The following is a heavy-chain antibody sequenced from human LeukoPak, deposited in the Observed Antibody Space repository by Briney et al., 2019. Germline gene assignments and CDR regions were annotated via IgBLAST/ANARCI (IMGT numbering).Heavy chain of an antibody. Sequence: SETLSLTCTVSGGSISSYYWSWIRQPPGKGLEWIGYIYYSGSTNYNPSLKSRVTISVDTSKNQFSLKLNSVTPEDTAVYYCARSPLSSGWYPGEAFDIWGQGTMVTVSS. D-gene: IGHD6-19*01. J-gene: IGHJ3*02. CDR2: IYYSGST. CDR3: ARSPLSSGWYPGEAFDI. CDR1: GGSISSYY. V-gene: IGHV4-59*12.